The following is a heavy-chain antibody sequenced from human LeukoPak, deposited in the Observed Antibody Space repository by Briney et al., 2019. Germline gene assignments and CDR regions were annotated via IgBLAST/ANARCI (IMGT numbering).Heavy chain of an antibody. V-gene: IGHV1-46*01. Sequence: VASVKVSCKASGYSFISYYMHWLRQAPGQGLEWMGIINLSGGSRSYAQKFQGRVTMTRDMSTSTVYMELSSLRSEDTAVYYCARVKSGSGSYYRYFDYWGQGTLVTVSS. CDR2: INLSGGSR. J-gene: IGHJ4*02. D-gene: IGHD1-26*01. CDR3: ARVKSGSGSYYRYFDY. CDR1: GYSFISYY.